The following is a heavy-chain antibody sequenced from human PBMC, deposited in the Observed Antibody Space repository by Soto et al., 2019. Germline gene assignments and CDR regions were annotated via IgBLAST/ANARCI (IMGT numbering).Heavy chain of an antibody. CDR3: ARARFPSAPRRPLDYDFMDV. CDR2: IIGGGRGR. CDR1: GFTFGSYA. Sequence: VQLVESGGGLVQPGGSLRLSCAASGFTFGSYAMTWVRQAPGKGLEWVSGIIGGGRGRYYSESVVSRFTISRDNPKNLPALKMDTSRAEDTAVYFGARARFPSAPRRPLDYDFMDVWGNGTTITVSS. J-gene: IGHJ6*03. D-gene: IGHD6-6*01. V-gene: IGHV3-23*04.